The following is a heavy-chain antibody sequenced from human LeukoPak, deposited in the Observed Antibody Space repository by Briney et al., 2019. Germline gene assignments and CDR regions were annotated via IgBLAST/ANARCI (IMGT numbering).Heavy chain of an antibody. D-gene: IGHD3-22*01. CDR2: ISGGGGST. CDR3: AKRNYDSSGAFDY. CDR1: GFTFSSYA. J-gene: IGHJ4*02. Sequence: PGGSLGLSCAASGFTFSSYAMSWVRQAPGKGLEWVSAISGGGGSTYYADSVKGRFTISRDNSKNTLYLQMNSLRAEDTAVYYCAKRNYDSSGAFDYWGQGTLVTVSS. V-gene: IGHV3-23*01.